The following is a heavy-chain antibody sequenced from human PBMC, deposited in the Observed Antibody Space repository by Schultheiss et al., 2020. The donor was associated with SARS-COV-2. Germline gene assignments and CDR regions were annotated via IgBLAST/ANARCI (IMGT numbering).Heavy chain of an antibody. V-gene: IGHV4-39*07. Sequence: SETMSLTCTVSGGSISSSSYYWGWIRQPPGKGLEWIGEINHSGSTNYNPSLKSRVTISVDTSKNQFSLKLSSVTAADTAVYYCARGPKKNRGYQLYYYYYMDVWGKVTTVTVSS. J-gene: IGHJ6*03. CDR2: INHSGST. D-gene: IGHD2-2*01. CDR3: ARGPKKNRGYQLYYYYYMDV. CDR1: GGSISSSSYY.